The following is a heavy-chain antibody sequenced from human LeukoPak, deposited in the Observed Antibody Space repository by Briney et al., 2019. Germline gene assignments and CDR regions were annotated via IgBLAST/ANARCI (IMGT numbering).Heavy chain of an antibody. Sequence: ASVKVSCKASGYTFTSYYMHWVRQAPGQGLEWMGIINPSGGSTSYAQKFQGRVTMTRNKSTSTVDMELGSLRSEGTAVYYFARGCSSTSCRYNWFDPWGQGTLVTVSS. D-gene: IGHD2-2*01. V-gene: IGHV1-46*01. J-gene: IGHJ5*02. CDR1: GYTFTSYY. CDR3: ARGCSSTSCRYNWFDP. CDR2: INPSGGST.